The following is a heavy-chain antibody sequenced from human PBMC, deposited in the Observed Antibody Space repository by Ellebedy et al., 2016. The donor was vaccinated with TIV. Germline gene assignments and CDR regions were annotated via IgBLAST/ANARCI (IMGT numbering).Heavy chain of an antibody. V-gene: IGHV3-48*01. J-gene: IGHJ6*02. CDR1: GFTFSSYS. CDR3: ARDRSEQWLGLVSYYYYGMDV. Sequence: PGGSLRLSCAASGFTFSSYSMNSVRQAPGKGLEWLSYISSSSRTIFYADSVKGRFTISRDNAKNSLYLQMNSLRAEDTAVYYCARDRSEQWLGLVSYYYYGMDVWGQGTTGTVSS. D-gene: IGHD6-19*01. CDR2: ISSSSRTI.